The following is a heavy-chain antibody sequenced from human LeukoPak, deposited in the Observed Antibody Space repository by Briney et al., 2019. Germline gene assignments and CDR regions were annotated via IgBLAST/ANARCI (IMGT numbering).Heavy chain of an antibody. CDR1: GFSFSSYA. J-gene: IGHJ4*02. D-gene: IGHD3-10*01. V-gene: IGHV3-23*01. CDR2: ISGSGGST. CDR3: AKDRGPGTSAYDY. Sequence: GGSLRLSCAASGFSFSSYAMSWVRQAPGKGLEWVSGISGSGGSTYYADSVKGRFNISRDNSKNTLYLQMNSLRAEDTAVYYCAKDRGPGTSAYDYWGQGTLVTVSS.